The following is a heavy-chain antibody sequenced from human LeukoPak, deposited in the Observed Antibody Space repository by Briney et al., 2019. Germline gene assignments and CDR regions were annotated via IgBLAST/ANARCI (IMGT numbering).Heavy chain of an antibody. Sequence: SETLSLTCTVSGGSVSSYYWSWIRQPPGKGLEWIGYIYYSGSTNYNPSLKSRVTISVDTSKNQFSLKLSSVTAADTAVYYCARYCSSTSCYDWFDPWGQGTLVTVSS. CDR2: IYYSGST. CDR3: ARYCSSTSCYDWFDP. CDR1: GGSVSSYY. V-gene: IGHV4-59*08. J-gene: IGHJ5*02. D-gene: IGHD2-2*01.